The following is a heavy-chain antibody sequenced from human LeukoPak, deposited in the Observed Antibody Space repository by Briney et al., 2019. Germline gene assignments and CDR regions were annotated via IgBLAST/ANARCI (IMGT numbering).Heavy chain of an antibody. CDR3: AKDTRKVPRYYFDY. V-gene: IGHV3-23*01. Sequence: GGSLRLSCAASGFTFSSYAMGWVRQAPGKGLEWVSAISGSGGSTYYADSVKGRFTISRDNSKNTLYLQMNSLRAEDTAVYYCAKDTRKVPRYYFDYWGQGTLVTVSS. CDR2: ISGSGGST. J-gene: IGHJ4*02. CDR1: GFTFSSYA. D-gene: IGHD1-1*01.